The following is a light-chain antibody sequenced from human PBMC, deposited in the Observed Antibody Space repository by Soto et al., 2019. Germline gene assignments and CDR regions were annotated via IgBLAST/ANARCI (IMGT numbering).Light chain of an antibody. CDR2: AAS. J-gene: IGKJ4*01. CDR3: QQSYSIPLT. Sequence: DIQMTQSPSSLSASVGDRVTITCRASQSISNYLDWYQQKPGKAPKLLMYAASSLQSGVPSRFSGSGSGTDFTLTISILQPEDFATYYCQQSYSIPLTFGGGTKVEIK. V-gene: IGKV1-39*01. CDR1: QSISNY.